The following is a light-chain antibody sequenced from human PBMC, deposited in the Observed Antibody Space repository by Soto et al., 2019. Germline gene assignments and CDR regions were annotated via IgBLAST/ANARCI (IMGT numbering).Light chain of an antibody. J-gene: IGKJ1*01. CDR1: QTVSSSY. Sequence: EIVLTQSPATLSLSPGERATLSCRASQTVSSSYLAWYQQKPGQAPRLLIYGASSRATGIPDRFSGSGSGTDFTLTISRLEPEDFALYYCQQYGTSLRTFGQGTKVEIK. CDR3: QQYGTSLRT. CDR2: GAS. V-gene: IGKV3-20*01.